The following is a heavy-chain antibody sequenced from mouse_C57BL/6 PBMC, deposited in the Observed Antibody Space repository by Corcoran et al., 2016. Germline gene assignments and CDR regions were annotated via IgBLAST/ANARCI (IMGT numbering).Heavy chain of an antibody. J-gene: IGHJ2*01. V-gene: IGHV9-3*01. CDR3: ARCRFPGSIYFDY. D-gene: IGHD2-14*01. CDR1: GYTFTTYG. Sequence: QIQLVQSGPELKKPGETVKISCKASGYTFTTYGMSWVKQAPGKGLKWMGWINTYSGVPTYADDFKGRFAFSLETSASTAYLQINNLKNEDTATYFCARCRFPGSIYFDYWGQGTTLTVSS. CDR2: INTYSGVP.